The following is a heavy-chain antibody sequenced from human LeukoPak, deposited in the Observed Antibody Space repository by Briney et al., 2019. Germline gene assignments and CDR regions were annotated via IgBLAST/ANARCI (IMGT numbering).Heavy chain of an antibody. CDR1: GGSISSSSYY. CDR3: ARASLDRIERYFGY. V-gene: IGHV4-39*07. CDR2: IYYSGSA. D-gene: IGHD2-15*01. Sequence: SETLSLTCTVSGGSISSSSYYWGWIRQPPGKGLEWIGSIYYSGSAYYNPSLKSRVTISVDTSKNQFSLKLSSVTAADTAVYYCARASLDRIERYFGYWGQGTLVTVSS. J-gene: IGHJ4*02.